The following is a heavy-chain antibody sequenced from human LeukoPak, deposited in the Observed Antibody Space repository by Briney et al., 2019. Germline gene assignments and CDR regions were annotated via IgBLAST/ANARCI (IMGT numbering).Heavy chain of an antibody. CDR3: ARAIFCSGGSCYAEY. D-gene: IGHD2-15*01. J-gene: IGHJ4*02. Sequence: GGPLQISCKGSGSRFTTYWIGWVRQMPGKGLEWMGIIYPGDSDTSYSTSFQGQVTISDEKSRRTAYLQWSSLKASDTAMYYCARAIFCSGGSCYAEYWGQGALVTVSS. V-gene: IGHV5-51*01. CDR1: GSRFTTYW. CDR2: IYPGDSDT.